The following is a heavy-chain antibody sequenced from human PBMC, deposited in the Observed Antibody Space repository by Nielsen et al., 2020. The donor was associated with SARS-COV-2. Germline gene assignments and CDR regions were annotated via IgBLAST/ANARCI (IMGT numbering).Heavy chain of an antibody. V-gene: IGHV1-3*01. Sequence: ASVKVSCKASGYTFTSYDINWVRQATGQGLEWMGWINAGNGNTKYSQKFQGRVTITRDTSASTAYMELSSLRSEDTAVYYCARAPLLYYYGMDVWGQGTTVTVSS. CDR3: ARAPLLYYYGMDV. J-gene: IGHJ6*02. CDR1: GYTFTSYD. D-gene: IGHD2-21*01. CDR2: INAGNGNT.